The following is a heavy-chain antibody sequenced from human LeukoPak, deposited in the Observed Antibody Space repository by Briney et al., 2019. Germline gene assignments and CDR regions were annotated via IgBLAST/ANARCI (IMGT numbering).Heavy chain of an antibody. D-gene: IGHD1-26*01. CDR3: ARDAVGGSYYGGYYYYGMDV. CDR2: ISVNNGNT. CDR1: GYTFSNLG. J-gene: IGHJ6*02. V-gene: IGHV1-18*01. Sequence: ASVKVSCKASGYTFSNLGICWVRQAPGQGLEWMGWISVNNGNTKYAQNFQGRVTMTTDTSTSTAYMELRSLRSDDTAVYYCARDAVGGSYYGGYYYYGMDVWGQGTTVTVSS.